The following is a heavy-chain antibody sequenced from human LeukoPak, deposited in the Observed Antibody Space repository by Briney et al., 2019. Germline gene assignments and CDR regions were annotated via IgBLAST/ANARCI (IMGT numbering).Heavy chain of an antibody. CDR3: ATYRQVLLPFES. CDR1: GFTFSDSY. Sequence: PGGSLRLSCAASGFTFSDSYMTWVRQPPGKGLEWVSSIFPSGGEIHYADSVRGRFTISRDNSKSTLSLQMNSLRAEDTAIYYCATYRQVLLPFESWGQGTLVTVSS. D-gene: IGHD2-8*02. CDR2: IFPSGGEI. J-gene: IGHJ4*02. V-gene: IGHV3-23*01.